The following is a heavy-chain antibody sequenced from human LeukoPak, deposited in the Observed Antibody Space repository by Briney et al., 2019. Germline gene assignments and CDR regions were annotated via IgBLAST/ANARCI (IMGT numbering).Heavy chain of an antibody. Sequence: GGSLRLSCAASGFTFSDHWMSWVRQVPGKGLEWVADIKKDGSEKNEVDSAKGRFTISRDNAKISLYLEMNSLRAEDTAVYYCARGPSYGARCDYLDYWGQGALVTVSS. J-gene: IGHJ4*02. CDR3: ARGPSYGARCDYLDY. V-gene: IGHV3-7*01. CDR2: IKKDGSEK. CDR1: GFTFSDHW. D-gene: IGHD4/OR15-4a*01.